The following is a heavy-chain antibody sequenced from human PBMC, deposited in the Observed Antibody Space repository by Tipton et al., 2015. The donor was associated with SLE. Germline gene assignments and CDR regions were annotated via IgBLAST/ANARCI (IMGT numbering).Heavy chain of an antibody. V-gene: IGHV4-34*01. CDR1: GGSFSGYY. Sequence: TLSLTCAVYGGSFSGYYWSWIRQPPGKGLEWIGEINHSGSTNYNPSLKSRVTISVDTSKNQFSLKLSSVTAADTAVYYCAIGGDSGYDLWGQGTTVIVSS. CDR3: AIGGDSGYDL. CDR2: INHSGST. D-gene: IGHD5-12*01. J-gene: IGHJ6*02.